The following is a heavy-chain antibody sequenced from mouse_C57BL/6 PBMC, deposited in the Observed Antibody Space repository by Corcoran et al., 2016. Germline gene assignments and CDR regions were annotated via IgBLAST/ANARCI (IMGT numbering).Heavy chain of an antibody. Sequence: QVQLQQSGAELVKPGASVKISCKASGYAFSSYWMNWVKQRPGKGLEWIGQIYPGDGDTNYNGKFKGKATLTADKSSSTAYMQLSSLTSEDSAVYFCARNPLYGGYFDYWGQGTTLTVSS. CDR2: IYPGDGDT. V-gene: IGHV1-80*01. D-gene: IGHD1-1*01. CDR3: ARNPLYGGYFDY. CDR1: GYAFSSYW. J-gene: IGHJ2*01.